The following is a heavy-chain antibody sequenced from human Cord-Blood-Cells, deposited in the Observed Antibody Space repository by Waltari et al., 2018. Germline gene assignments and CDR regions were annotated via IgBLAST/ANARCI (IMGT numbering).Heavy chain of an antibody. V-gene: IGHV3-53*01. CDR2: IYSGGST. CDR1: GFTVSSNY. J-gene: IGHJ6*03. D-gene: IGHD1-26*01. Sequence: EVQLVESGGGLIQPGGSLRLSCAASGFTVSSNYMSWVRQAPGKGLEWVSVIYSGGSTYYADSVKGRFTISRDNSKNTLYLQMNSLRAEDTAVYYCAGTYYYYYYYYMDVWGKGTTVTVSS. CDR3: AGTYYYYYYYYMDV.